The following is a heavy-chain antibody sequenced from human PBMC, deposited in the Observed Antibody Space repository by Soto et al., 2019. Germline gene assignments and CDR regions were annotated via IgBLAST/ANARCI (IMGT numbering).Heavy chain of an antibody. V-gene: IGHV1-69*01. CDR3: ARVHGKRPYYYYYYGMDV. J-gene: IGHJ6*02. CDR2: IIPIFGTA. Sequence: QVQLVQSGAEVKKPGSSVKVSCKASGGTFSSYAISWVRQAPGQGLEWMGWIIPIFGTANYAQKFQGRVTITADESTSTAYMELSSLRSEDTAVYYCARVHGKRPYYYYYYGMDVWGQGTTVTVSS. CDR1: GGTFSSYA.